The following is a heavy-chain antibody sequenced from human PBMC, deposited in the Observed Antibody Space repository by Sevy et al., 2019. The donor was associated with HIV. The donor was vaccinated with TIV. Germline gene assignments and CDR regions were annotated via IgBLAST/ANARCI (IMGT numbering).Heavy chain of an antibody. CDR2: IHGGDDTT. J-gene: IGHJ4*01. CDR1: GFGLNGNA. V-gene: IGHV3-23*01. Sequence: GGSLRLSCAASGFGLNGNAMSWVRQAPGKGLEWVAAIHGGDDTTHYGDSVKGRFTISRDSFKNILYLQMDSLRVEDTAVYYCAKDILGWAFDYWDHRTLVTVSS. D-gene: IGHD3-3*01. CDR3: AKDILGWAFDY.